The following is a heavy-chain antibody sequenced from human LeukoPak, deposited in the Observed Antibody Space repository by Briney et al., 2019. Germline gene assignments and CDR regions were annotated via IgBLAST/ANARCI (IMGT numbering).Heavy chain of an antibody. Sequence: ASVKVSCKASGVTFSTYAISWVRQAPGQGLEWLGGIVPILGTPSYAQKFQGRVTITADESTSTAFMELSSLRADDTAVYYWASNLWFRGGDYWYFALWGRGTLVTVSS. CDR2: IVPILGTP. CDR1: GVTFSTYA. CDR3: ASNLWFRGGDYWYFAL. J-gene: IGHJ2*01. V-gene: IGHV1-69*13. D-gene: IGHD3-10*01.